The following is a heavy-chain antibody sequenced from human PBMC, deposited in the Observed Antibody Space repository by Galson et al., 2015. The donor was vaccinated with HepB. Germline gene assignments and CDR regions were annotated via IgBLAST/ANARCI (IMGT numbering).Heavy chain of an antibody. CDR3: ARDPGYYGSGSYRA. CDR1: GFTFSSYN. Sequence: SLRLSCAASGFTFSSYNMNWVRQAPGTGLEWVSSISSSSSYIYYADSVKGRFTISRDNAKNSLYLQMNSLRAEDTAVYYCARDPGYYGSGSYRAWGQGTLVTVSS. D-gene: IGHD3-10*01. V-gene: IGHV3-21*01. CDR2: ISSSSSYI. J-gene: IGHJ5*02.